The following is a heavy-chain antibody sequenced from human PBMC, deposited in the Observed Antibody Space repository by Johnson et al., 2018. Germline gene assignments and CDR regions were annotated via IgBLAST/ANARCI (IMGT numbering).Heavy chain of an antibody. CDR3: ARGLSAQGSSAFDI. J-gene: IGHJ3*02. CDR2: IGTAGDT. V-gene: IGHV3-13*01. Sequence: VESGGSLRLSCAASGFTFSSYDMHWVRQATGKGLEWVSAIGTAGDTYYPGSVKGRFTISRENAKNSLYLQMNSLRAGDTAVYYCARGLSAQGSSAFDIWGQGTMVTVSS. CDR1: GFTFSSYD. D-gene: IGHD2-2*01.